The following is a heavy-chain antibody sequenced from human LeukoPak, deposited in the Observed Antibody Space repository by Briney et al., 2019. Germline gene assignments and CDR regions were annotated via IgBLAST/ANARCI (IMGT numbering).Heavy chain of an antibody. Sequence: SETLSLTCSVSGGSISGYYWSWIRQPPGKGLEWIGYIHYSGSTHYNPSLKSRVTISVDTSKNQFSLKLSSVTAADTAVYFCARGPDYYDSSGYYSGSAFDIWGQGTMVTVSS. D-gene: IGHD3-22*01. V-gene: IGHV4-59*01. J-gene: IGHJ3*02. CDR2: IHYSGST. CDR3: ARGPDYYDSSGYYSGSAFDI. CDR1: GGSISGYY.